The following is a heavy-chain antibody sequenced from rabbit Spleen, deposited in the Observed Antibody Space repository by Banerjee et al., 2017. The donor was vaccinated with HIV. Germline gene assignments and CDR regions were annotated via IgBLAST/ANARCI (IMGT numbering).Heavy chain of an antibody. CDR1: GFDFSNYG. Sequence: QEQLVESGGGLVQPGGSLKLSCKASGFDFSNYGVSWVRQAPGKGLEWIGYIEPIFGNTYYANWVNGRFTISSHNAQNTLYLQLSSLTAADTATYFCARSHTTGGRYPWNLWGQGTLVTVS. D-gene: IGHD8-1*01. V-gene: IGHV1S47*01. CDR2: IEPIFGNT. CDR3: ARSHTTGGRYPWNL. J-gene: IGHJ4*01.